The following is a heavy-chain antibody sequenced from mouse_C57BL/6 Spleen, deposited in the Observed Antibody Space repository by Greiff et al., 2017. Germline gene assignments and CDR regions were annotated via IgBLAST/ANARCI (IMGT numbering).Heavy chain of an antibody. CDR1: GYAFSSYW. D-gene: IGHD1-1*01. J-gene: IGHJ2*01. CDR3: ARTGFTTVVALDY. V-gene: IGHV1-80*01. Sequence: QVQLKESGAELVKPGASVKISCKASGYAFSSYWMNWVKQRPGKGLEWIGQIYPGDGDTNYNGKFKGKATLTADKSSSTAYMQLSSLTSEDSAVYFCARTGFTTVVALDYWGQGTTLTVSS. CDR2: IYPGDGDT.